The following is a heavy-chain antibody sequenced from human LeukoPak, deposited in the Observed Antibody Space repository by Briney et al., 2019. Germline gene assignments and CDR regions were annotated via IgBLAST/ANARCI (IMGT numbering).Heavy chain of an antibody. CDR1: GFTFSSYA. CDR2: ISDTGATT. Sequence: HPGGSLRLSCAGSGFTFSSYATSWVRQAPGKGLEWVSAISDTGATTYDADSVKGRFTISRDNSRSTLYLQMNSLRAEDTALYYCAKDTSIGRYCTNGVCSPFDCWGQGTLVTVSS. CDR3: AKDTSIGRYCTNGVCSPFDC. V-gene: IGHV3-23*01. J-gene: IGHJ4*02. D-gene: IGHD2-8*01.